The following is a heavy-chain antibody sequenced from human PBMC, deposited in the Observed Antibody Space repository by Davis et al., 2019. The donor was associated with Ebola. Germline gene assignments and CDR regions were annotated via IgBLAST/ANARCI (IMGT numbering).Heavy chain of an antibody. J-gene: IGHJ6*04. D-gene: IGHD3-3*01. CDR1: VITSSSYA. V-gene: IGHV3-23*01. Sequence: GGSLRLSCTDSVITSSSYAMTWVRHAPGQGLEWVSAIRGSGCSTDYADSVKGRFTISRDNSKKTLYLQMNSLRAEETAVYYCAKSGLSFGVVKYHYGMDVWGKGTTVTVSS. CDR2: IRGSGCST. CDR3: AKSGLSFGVVKYHYGMDV.